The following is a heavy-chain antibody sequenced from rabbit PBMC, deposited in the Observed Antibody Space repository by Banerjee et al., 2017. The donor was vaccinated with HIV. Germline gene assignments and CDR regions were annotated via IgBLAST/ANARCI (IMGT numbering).Heavy chain of an antibody. CDR2: IYAGSSGST. D-gene: IGHD4-1*01. CDR1: GFSFSSSYW. V-gene: IGHV1S45*01. Sequence: QQQLEESGGGLVKPGASLTLTCTASGFSFSSSYWICWVRQAPGKGPEWIACIYAGSSGSTYYASWAKGRFTITKTSSTTVTLQMTSLTAADTATYFCARDLAGVIGWNFGLWGQGTLVTVS. CDR3: ARDLAGVIGWNFGL. J-gene: IGHJ4*01.